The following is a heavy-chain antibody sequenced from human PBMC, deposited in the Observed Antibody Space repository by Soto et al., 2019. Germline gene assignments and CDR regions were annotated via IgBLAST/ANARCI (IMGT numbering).Heavy chain of an antibody. J-gene: IGHJ4*02. V-gene: IGHV3-15*01. CDR1: GFTFSNAW. CDR2: IKSKTDGGTT. CDR3: TTPAGFSGWHGRYFDY. D-gene: IGHD6-19*01. Sequence: SLRLSCAASGFTFSNAWMSWVRQAPGKGLEWVGRIKSKTDGGTTDYAAPVRGRFTISRDDSKNTLYLQMNSLKTEDTAVYYCTTPAGFSGWHGRYFDYWGQGTLVTVSS.